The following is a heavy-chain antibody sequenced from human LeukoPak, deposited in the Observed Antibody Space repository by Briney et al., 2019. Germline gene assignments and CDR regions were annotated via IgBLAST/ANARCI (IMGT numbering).Heavy chain of an antibody. Sequence: ASVKVSCKASGYTFTSYAIHWVRQAPGQRLEWMGWINAGNGNTKYSQKFQGRVTITTDTSASTAYMELSSLRSEDTAVYYCARVGAAAGPYYSDYWGQGTLVTVSS. J-gene: IGHJ4*02. CDR3: ARVGAAAGPYYSDY. D-gene: IGHD6-13*01. CDR1: GYTFTSYA. V-gene: IGHV1-3*01. CDR2: INAGNGNT.